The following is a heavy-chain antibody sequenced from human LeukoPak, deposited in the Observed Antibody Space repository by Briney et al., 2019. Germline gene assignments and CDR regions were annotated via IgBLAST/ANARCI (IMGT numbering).Heavy chain of an antibody. V-gene: IGHV4-39*01. CDR1: GASISSSRSF. CDR2: IFSVGNT. J-gene: IGHJ4*02. CDR3: ARPQLGSSAGYVDH. D-gene: IGHD3-9*01. Sequence: SETLSLTCNVSGASISSSRSFWGWIRQPPGKGLEWIVSIFSVGNTYYNPSLKSRVSISIDTLKNQFSLRLSSVTAADTAIYFCARPQLGSSAGYVDHWGQGILVTVS.